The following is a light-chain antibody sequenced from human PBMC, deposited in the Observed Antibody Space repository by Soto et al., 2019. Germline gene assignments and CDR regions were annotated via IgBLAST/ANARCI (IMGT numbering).Light chain of an antibody. CDR1: QGISSY. CDR3: HQLSTCPFT. CDR2: AAS. Sequence: DVRLTRSPCILSACVRDRFTSTFRASQGISSYLAWYQQKPGKAPKLLIYAASTLHSGVPSRFSGRGSGQEFTLTISSLQPEAFATYYCHQLSTCPFTFGGGTKVDI. J-gene: IGKJ4*01. V-gene: IGKV1-9*01.